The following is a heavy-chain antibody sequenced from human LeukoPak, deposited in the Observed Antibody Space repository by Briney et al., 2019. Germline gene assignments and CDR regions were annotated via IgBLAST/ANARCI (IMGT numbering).Heavy chain of an antibody. D-gene: IGHD2-2*01. CDR1: GFTFSSYA. Sequence: PGGSLRLSCAASGFTFSSYAMSSVRQAPGKWLDSVSAISGSGGSTYYADSVKGRFTISRDNSRNTLYLQMNSLRAEDTAVYYCAKHPRSTSYYYYYMDVWGKGTTVTVSS. CDR3: AKHPRSTSYYYYYMDV. J-gene: IGHJ6*03. CDR2: ISGSGGST. V-gene: IGHV3-23*01.